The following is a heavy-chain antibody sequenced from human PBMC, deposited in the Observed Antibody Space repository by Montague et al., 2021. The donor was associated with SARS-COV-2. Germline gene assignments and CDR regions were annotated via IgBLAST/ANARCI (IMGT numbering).Heavy chain of an antibody. D-gene: IGHD2-2*01. Sequence: SETLSLTCAVYGGSFSVYYCCWLCKSPRGGQRRMSDINHNGSAHSNPNLSSQVSVSVDTYTNKITLYLRFVTAADTAMSYCARAREVIRAAGALVSFDLWGQGTMVTVSS. V-gene: IGHV4-34*01. J-gene: IGHJ3*01. CDR1: GGSFSVYY. CDR2: INHNGSA. CDR3: ARAREVIRAAGALVSFDL.